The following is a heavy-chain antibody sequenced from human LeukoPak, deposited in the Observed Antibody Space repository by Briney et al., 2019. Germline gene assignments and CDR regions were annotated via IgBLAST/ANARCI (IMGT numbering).Heavy chain of an antibody. CDR2: ISYDGSNK. Sequence: AGGSLRLSCAASGFTFSSYAMHWVRQAPGKGLEWVAVISYDGSNKYYADSVKGRFTISRDNSKNTLYLQMNSLRAEDTAVYYCARDSGSSWYPGYWGQGTLVTVSS. CDR3: ARDSGSSWYPGY. V-gene: IGHV3-30-3*01. CDR1: GFTFSSYA. D-gene: IGHD6-13*01. J-gene: IGHJ4*02.